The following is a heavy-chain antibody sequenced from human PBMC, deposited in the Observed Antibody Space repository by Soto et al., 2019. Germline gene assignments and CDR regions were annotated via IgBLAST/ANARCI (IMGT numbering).Heavy chain of an antibody. Sequence: SQTLSLTCAISGDSVSSNSAAWNWIRQSPSRGLEWLGRTYYRSKWYNDYAVSVKSRITINPDTSKNQFSLQLNSVTPEDTAVYYCARDQRVTTTVTTPRGFDYWGHGTLVTVSS. V-gene: IGHV6-1*01. CDR3: ARDQRVTTTVTTPRGFDY. CDR2: TYYRSKWYN. D-gene: IGHD4-17*01. J-gene: IGHJ4*01. CDR1: GDSVSSNSAA.